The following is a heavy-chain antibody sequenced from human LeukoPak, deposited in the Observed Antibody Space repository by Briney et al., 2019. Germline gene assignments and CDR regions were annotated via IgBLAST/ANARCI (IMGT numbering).Heavy chain of an antibody. Sequence: PSETLSLTCAVYGGSFSGYYWSWIRQPPGKGLEWIGEINHSGSTNYNPSLKSRVTISVDTSKNQFSLKLSSVTAADTAVYYCARVDMVRGTNYYYYGMDVWGQGTTATVSS. CDR1: GGSFSGYY. V-gene: IGHV4-34*01. J-gene: IGHJ6*02. D-gene: IGHD3-10*01. CDR3: ARVDMVRGTNYYYYGMDV. CDR2: INHSGST.